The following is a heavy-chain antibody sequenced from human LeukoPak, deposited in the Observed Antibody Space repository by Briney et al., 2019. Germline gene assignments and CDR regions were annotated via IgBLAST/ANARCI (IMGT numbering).Heavy chain of an antibody. CDR2: IFNDGST. CDR1: GFTVRSNY. V-gene: IGHV3-66*01. D-gene: IGHD4-17*01. J-gene: IGHJ4*02. Sequence: GGSLRLSCAASGFTVRSNYMSWVRQAPGKGLEWVSLIFNDGSTYYADSVKARFTISRDNSKDTLYLQMNSLRVEDTAVYYCARDPGGDNAYWGQGTLVTVSS. CDR3: ARDPGGDNAY.